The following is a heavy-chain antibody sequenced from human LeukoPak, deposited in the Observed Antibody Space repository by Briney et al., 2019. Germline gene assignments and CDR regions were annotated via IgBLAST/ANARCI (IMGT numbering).Heavy chain of an antibody. CDR3: ARESVGYSSSRINGDAFDI. CDR1: GFTFSSYS. D-gene: IGHD6-13*01. V-gene: IGHV3-21*01. J-gene: IGHJ3*02. CDR2: ISSSSSYI. Sequence: GGSLRLSCAASGFTFSSYSMNWVRQAPGKGLEWVSSISSSSSYIYYADSVKGRFTISRDNAKNSLYLQMNSLRAEDTAVYYCARESVGYSSSRINGDAFDIWGQGTMVTVSS.